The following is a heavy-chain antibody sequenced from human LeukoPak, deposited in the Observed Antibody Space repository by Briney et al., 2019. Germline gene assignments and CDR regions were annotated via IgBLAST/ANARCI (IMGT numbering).Heavy chain of an antibody. CDR2: INHSGST. CDR3: ARGGDIVVVPAAIGPWFDP. CDR1: GGSFSSYY. J-gene: IGHJ5*02. V-gene: IGHV4-34*01. D-gene: IGHD2-2*01. Sequence: PSETLSLTCAVYGGSFSSYYWSWIRQPPGKGLEWIGEINHSGSTNYNPSLKSRVTISVDTSKNQFSLKLSSVTAADTAVYYCARGGDIVVVPAAIGPWFDPGGQGNLATVSA.